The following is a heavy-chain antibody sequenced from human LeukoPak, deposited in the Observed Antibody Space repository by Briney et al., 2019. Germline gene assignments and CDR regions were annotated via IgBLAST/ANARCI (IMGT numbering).Heavy chain of an antibody. D-gene: IGHD1-1*01. J-gene: IGHJ4*02. V-gene: IGHV3-23*01. CDR1: GFTFSSYA. CDR3: ARNDDPSSDFDY. Sequence: GGSLRLSCAASGFTFSSYAMSWVRQAPGKGLEWVSAISGSGDSTYYADSVKGRFTISRDNSKNTLYLQMNSLRAEDTAVYYCARNDDPSSDFDYWGQGTLVTVSS. CDR2: ISGSGDST.